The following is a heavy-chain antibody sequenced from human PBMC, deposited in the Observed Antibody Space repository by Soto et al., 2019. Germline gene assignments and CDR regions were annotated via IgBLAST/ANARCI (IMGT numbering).Heavy chain of an antibody. CDR3: ASSRGYSYGWMWWGLDD. D-gene: IGHD5-18*01. Sequence: QVQLVQSGAEVKKPGSSVKVSCKASGGTFSSYAISWVRQAPGQGLEWMGGIIPIFGTANYAQKFQGRVTITADESTSTAYMELSSLRSEDTAVYYCASSRGYSYGWMWWGLDDWGQGTLVTVSS. CDR1: GGTFSSYA. CDR2: IIPIFGTA. J-gene: IGHJ4*02. V-gene: IGHV1-69*01.